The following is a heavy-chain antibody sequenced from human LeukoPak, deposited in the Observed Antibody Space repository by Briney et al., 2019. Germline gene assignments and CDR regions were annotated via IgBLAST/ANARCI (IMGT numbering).Heavy chain of an antibody. V-gene: IGHV4-59*12. CDR3: ARAFYGDYFDY. J-gene: IGHJ4*02. CDR2: IYHSGST. CDR1: GGSISSYY. D-gene: IGHD4-17*01. Sequence: SETLSLICTVSGGSISSYYWSWIRQPPGKGLEWIGYIYHSGSTYYNPSLKSRVSISIDRSKNQFSLKLSSVTAADTAVYYCARAFYGDYFDYWGQGSLVTVSS.